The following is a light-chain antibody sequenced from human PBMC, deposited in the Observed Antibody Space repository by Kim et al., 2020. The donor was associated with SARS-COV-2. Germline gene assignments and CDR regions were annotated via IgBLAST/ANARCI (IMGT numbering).Light chain of an antibody. CDR1: SNDVGGYNY. J-gene: IGLJ1*01. CDR2: DVS. CDR3: CSYSGTDTGV. V-gene: IGLV2-11*01. Sequence: GQSVTSSCTGTSNDVGGYNYVSWYQQHPDKVPKLIIYDVSERPSGVPDRFSGSKSGNTASLTISGLQAEDEADYYCCSYSGTDTGVFGTGTKVTVL.